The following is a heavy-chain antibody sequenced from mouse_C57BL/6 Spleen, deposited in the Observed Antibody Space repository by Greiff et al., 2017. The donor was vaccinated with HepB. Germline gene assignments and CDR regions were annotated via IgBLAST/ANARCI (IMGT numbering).Heavy chain of an antibody. Sequence: VKLQESGAELVRPGTSVKMSCKASGYTFTNYWIGWAKQRPGHGLEWIGDIYPGGGYTNYNEKFKGKATLTADKSSSTAYMQFSSLTSEDSAIYYCARMVDSSGYWFAYWGQGTLVTVSA. D-gene: IGHD3-2*02. CDR2: IYPGGGYT. CDR1: GYTFTNYW. J-gene: IGHJ3*01. CDR3: ARMVDSSGYWFAY. V-gene: IGHV1-63*01.